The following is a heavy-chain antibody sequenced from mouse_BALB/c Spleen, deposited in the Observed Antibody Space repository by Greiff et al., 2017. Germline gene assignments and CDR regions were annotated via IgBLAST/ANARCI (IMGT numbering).Heavy chain of an antibody. D-gene: IGHD1-1*01. CDR2: ISSGGST. CDR3: AREGGVVAKPYYFDY. Sequence: EVHLVESGGGLVKPGGSLKLSCAASGFTFSSYAMSWVRQTPEKRLEWVASISSGGSTYYPDSVKGRFTISRDNARNILYLQMSSLRSEDTAMYYCAREGGVVAKPYYFDYWGQGTTLTVSS. CDR1: GFTFSSYA. J-gene: IGHJ2*01. V-gene: IGHV5-6-5*01.